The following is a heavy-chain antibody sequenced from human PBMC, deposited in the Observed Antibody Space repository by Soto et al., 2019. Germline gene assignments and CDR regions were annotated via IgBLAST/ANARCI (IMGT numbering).Heavy chain of an antibody. CDR1: GFTFSNHA. CDR3: AKVYSDFWSGYPYYFDY. D-gene: IGHD3-3*01. CDR2: IRGSGGST. J-gene: IGHJ4*02. Sequence: EVQLLESGGGLAQPGGSLRLSCAASGFTFSNHAMNWVRQAPGRGLEWVSGIRGSGGSTSYADSVKGRFTISRDNSKNTLYLQMNSLRAEDTAVYYCAKVYSDFWSGYPYYFDYWGQGIRVTVSS. V-gene: IGHV3-23*01.